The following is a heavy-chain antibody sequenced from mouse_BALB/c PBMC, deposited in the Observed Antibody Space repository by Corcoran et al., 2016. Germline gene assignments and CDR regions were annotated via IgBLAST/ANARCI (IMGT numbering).Heavy chain of an antibody. CDR3: AREPYAMDY. J-gene: IGHJ4*01. Sequence: QIQLVQSGPELKKPGETVKISCKASGYTFTNNGMNWAKQAPGKGLKWMGWINTYTGESTYADDFKGRFAFSLETSASTAYLQIKNLKNEDTATYLCAREPYAMDYWGQGTAVTVSS. V-gene: IGHV9-3-1*01. CDR1: GYTFTNNG. CDR2: INTYTGES.